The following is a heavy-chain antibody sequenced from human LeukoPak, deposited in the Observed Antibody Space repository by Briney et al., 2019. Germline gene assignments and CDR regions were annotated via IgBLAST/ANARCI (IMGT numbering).Heavy chain of an antibody. CDR2: INSDGSST. Sequence: GGSLRLSCAAPGFTFSGYAMSWVRQAPGKGLEWVSRINSDGSSTSYADSVKGRFTISRDNAKNTLYLQMNSLRAEDTAVYYCARDPFPSIAARPGYWGQGTLVTVSS. J-gene: IGHJ4*02. V-gene: IGHV3-74*01. CDR1: GFTFSGYA. D-gene: IGHD6-6*01. CDR3: ARDPFPSIAARPGY.